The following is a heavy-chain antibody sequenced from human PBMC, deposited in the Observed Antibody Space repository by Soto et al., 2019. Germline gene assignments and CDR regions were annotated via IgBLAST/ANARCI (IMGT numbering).Heavy chain of an antibody. CDR2: VSATAGTT. CDR1: GFTFSSYA. D-gene: IGHD3-16*01. CDR3: AKDRLAGGFDY. J-gene: IGHJ4*02. V-gene: IGHV3-23*01. Sequence: GSLRLSCSASGFTFSSYAMSWVRQAPGKGLEWVSLVSATAGTTYYADSVKGRFTISRDNSRNTVYLQMNSLRADDTAVYYCAKDRLAGGFDYWGQGTLVTVSS.